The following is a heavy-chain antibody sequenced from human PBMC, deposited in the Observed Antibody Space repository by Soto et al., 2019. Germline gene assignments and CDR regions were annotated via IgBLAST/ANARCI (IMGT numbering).Heavy chain of an antibody. D-gene: IGHD2-2*01. Sequence: GGSLRLSCAASGFSFSTYSMHWVRQAPGKGLEWVAVISYDGSNKYYGDSVKGRFTISRDNSKNTLYLQMSSLRAEDTAVYYCAKGAYCSGTGCSYYYYYYIDVWGKGTTVTVSS. J-gene: IGHJ6*03. CDR3: AKGAYCSGTGCSYYYYYYIDV. CDR2: ISYDGSNK. CDR1: GFSFSTYS. V-gene: IGHV3-30*18.